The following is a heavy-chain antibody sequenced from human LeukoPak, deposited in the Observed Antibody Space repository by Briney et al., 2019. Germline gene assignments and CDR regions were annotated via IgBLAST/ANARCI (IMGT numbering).Heavy chain of an antibody. Sequence: GGSLRLSCAASGFTFSSYWMSWVRQAPGKGLEWVANIKQDGSEKYYVDSVKGRFTISRGNAKNSLYLQMNSLRAEDTAVYYCARDRLLGDFDYWGQGTLVTVS. CDR2: IKQDGSEK. CDR3: ARDRLLGDFDY. D-gene: IGHD2-21*02. V-gene: IGHV3-7*01. CDR1: GFTFSSYW. J-gene: IGHJ4*02.